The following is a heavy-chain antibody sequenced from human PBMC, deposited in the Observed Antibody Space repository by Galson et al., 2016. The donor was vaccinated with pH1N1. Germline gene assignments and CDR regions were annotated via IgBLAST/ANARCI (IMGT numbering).Heavy chain of an antibody. CDR2: ILYDGTNE. V-gene: IGHV3-30*04. CDR3: ARDSEYSGHEGFH. D-gene: IGHD5-12*01. J-gene: IGHJ4*02. CDR1: GFTFTSYA. Sequence: SLRLSCAASGFTFTSYAMHWVRQAPGKGLEWVAVILYDGTNEYYADSVKGRFTISRDKTQGTVYLQMDSLRTEDTAVNYCARDSEYSGHEGFHWAQGTLVIVSS.